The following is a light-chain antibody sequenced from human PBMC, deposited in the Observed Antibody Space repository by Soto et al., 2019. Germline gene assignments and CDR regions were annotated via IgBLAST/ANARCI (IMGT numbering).Light chain of an antibody. CDR2: DAS. J-gene: IGKJ1*01. CDR3: QQYNSYSKT. Sequence: DIQMTQSPSTLFASVGVRVTITCRASQSISSWLAWYQQKPGKAPKLLIYDASSLESGVPSRFSGYGSGTEFTLTISSLQPDDSASYYCQQYNSYSKTFGQGTKVDIK. CDR1: QSISSW. V-gene: IGKV1-5*01.